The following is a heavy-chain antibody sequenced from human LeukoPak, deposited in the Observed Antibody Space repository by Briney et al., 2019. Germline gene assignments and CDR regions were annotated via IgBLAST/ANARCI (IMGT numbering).Heavy chain of an antibody. Sequence: SETLSLTCTVSGGSISSSSYYWGWIRQPPGKGLELIGSIYYSGSTYYNPSLKSRVTISLDTSKNQFSLILTSVTAADTAVYYCARHADSGFGELAFDYWGQGTLVTVSS. CDR3: ARHADSGFGELAFDY. J-gene: IGHJ4*02. D-gene: IGHD3-10*01. CDR2: IYYSGST. V-gene: IGHV4-39*01. CDR1: GGSISSSSYY.